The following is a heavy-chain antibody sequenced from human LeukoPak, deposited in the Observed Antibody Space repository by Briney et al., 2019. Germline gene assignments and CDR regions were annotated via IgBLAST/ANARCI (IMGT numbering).Heavy chain of an antibody. CDR2: IYYSGST. V-gene: IGHV4-59*01. CDR1: GGSLSSYY. Sequence: PSETLSPTCTVSGGSLSSYYWSWIRQPPGKGMEWIGYIYYSGSTNYNPSLKSRVTISVDTSKNQFSLKLSSVTAADTAVYYCARDGATRGGRYFDYWGQGTLVTVSS. J-gene: IGHJ4*02. D-gene: IGHD3-9*01. CDR3: ARDGATRGGRYFDY.